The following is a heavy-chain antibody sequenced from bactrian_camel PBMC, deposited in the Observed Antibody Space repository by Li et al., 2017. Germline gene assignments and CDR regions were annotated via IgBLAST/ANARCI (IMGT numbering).Heavy chain of an antibody. D-gene: IGHD6*01. Sequence: HVQLVESGGGLVQPGGSLRLSCAASGFTFSSLFMNWVRQAPGKGLEWVASFYSDGVQTYYADSVKGRFTISRDNAKSTVYLQMNSLKSEDTAQYYCVGGGIWYLYKYWGQGTQVTVS. CDR1: GFTFSSLF. J-gene: IGHJ4*01. CDR3: VGGGIWYLYKY. V-gene: IGHV3S6*01. CDR2: FYSDGVQT.